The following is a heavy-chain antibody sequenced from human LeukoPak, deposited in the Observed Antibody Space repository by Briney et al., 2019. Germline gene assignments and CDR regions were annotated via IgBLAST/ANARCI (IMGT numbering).Heavy chain of an antibody. CDR1: GFSFSSYE. CDR3: AREGNWNDRGFDH. J-gene: IGHJ4*02. V-gene: IGHV3-48*03. Sequence: PGGSLRLSCAASGFSFSSYEMNWVRQAQGKGLEWVSYISTSGSTIYYADSVKGRFTISRDNARNSLYLQMNSVRGEDTAVYYCAREGNWNDRGFDHWGQGTLVTVSS. D-gene: IGHD1-20*01. CDR2: ISTSGSTI.